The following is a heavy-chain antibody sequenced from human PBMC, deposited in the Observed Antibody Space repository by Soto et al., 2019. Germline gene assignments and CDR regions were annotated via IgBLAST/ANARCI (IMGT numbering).Heavy chain of an antibody. J-gene: IGHJ4*02. D-gene: IGHD1-7*01. V-gene: IGHV4-30-4*01. CDR1: GGSISSGDYY. Sequence: QVQLQESGPGLVKPSQTLSRTCTVSGGSISSGDYYWSWIRQPPGKGLEWIGYIYYRGSTYYNPSLKSRVTISVDTSKHQFSLKLSSVTAADTAVYYWASPNGNYELDYWCQGTLVTVSS. CDR3: ASPNGNYELDY. CDR2: IYYRGST.